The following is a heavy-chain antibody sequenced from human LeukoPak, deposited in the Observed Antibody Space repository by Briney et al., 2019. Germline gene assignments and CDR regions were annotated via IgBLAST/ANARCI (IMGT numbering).Heavy chain of an antibody. D-gene: IGHD3-10*01. V-gene: IGHV1-18*01. CDR2: ISAYNGNT. CDR3: ARDPDITMVRGVIITGHNWFDP. J-gene: IGHJ5*02. Sequence: GASVKVSCKASGYTFTSYGISWVRQAPGQGLEWMGWISAYNGNTNYAQKLQGRVTMTTDTSTSTAYMELRSLRSDDTAVYYCARDPDITMVRGVIITGHNWFDPWGQGTLVTVSS. CDR1: GYTFTSYG.